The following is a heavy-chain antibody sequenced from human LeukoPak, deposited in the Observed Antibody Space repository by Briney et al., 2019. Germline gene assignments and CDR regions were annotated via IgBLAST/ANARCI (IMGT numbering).Heavy chain of an antibody. D-gene: IGHD3-16*01. V-gene: IGHV4-61*02. CDR1: GGSISSGSYY. CDR2: IYTSGST. J-gene: IGHJ4*02. Sequence: SETLSVTCTVSGGSISSGSYYWSWIRQPAGKGLEWIGRIYTSGSTNYNPSLKSRVTISVDTSKNQFSLKLSSVTAADTAVYYCARHRGVILYYWGQGTLVTVSS. CDR3: ARHRGVILYY.